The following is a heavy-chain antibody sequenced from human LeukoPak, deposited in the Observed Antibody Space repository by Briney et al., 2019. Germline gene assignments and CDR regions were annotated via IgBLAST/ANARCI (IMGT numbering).Heavy chain of an antibody. D-gene: IGHD2-21*02. J-gene: IGHJ4*02. V-gene: IGHV4-30-2*01. CDR1: GGSISSGGYY. CDR2: IYHSGST. Sequence: SETLSLTCTVSGGSISSGGYYWSWIRQPPGKGLEWIGYIYHSGSTYYNPSLKSRVTISVDRSKNQFSLKLSSVTAADTAVYYCARGYCGGDCYSDYWGQGTLVTVSS. CDR3: ARGYCGGDCYSDY.